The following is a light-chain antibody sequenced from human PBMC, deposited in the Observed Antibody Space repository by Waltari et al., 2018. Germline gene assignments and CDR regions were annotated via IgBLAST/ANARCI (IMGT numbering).Light chain of an antibody. CDR1: NSNIGTNY. CDR2: RNN. J-gene: IGLJ2*01. CDR3: AAWDDSLRAVV. V-gene: IGLV1-47*01. Sequence: QSVLTQPPSASGTPGQRVIISCSGRNSNIGTNYVYWYQQLPGTAPKVLIYRNNPRPSRVPDRFSGSKSGTSASLAISGLRSEDEADYYCAAWDDSLRAVVFGGGTKLCVL.